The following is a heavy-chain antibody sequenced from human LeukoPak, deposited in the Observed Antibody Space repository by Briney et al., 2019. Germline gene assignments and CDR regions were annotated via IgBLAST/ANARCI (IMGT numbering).Heavy chain of an antibody. CDR1: GFTFSGSA. CDR3: TRHKFQDSSGYWSRDQFDY. J-gene: IGHJ4*02. V-gene: IGHV3-73*01. D-gene: IGHD3-22*01. CDR2: IRSKANSYAT. Sequence: GGSLRLSCAASGFTFSGSAIHWVRQASGKGLEWVGRIRSKANSYATAYAASVKGRFTISRDDSKNTAYLQMNSLKTEDTAVYYCTRHKFQDSSGYWSRDQFDYWGQGTLVTVSS.